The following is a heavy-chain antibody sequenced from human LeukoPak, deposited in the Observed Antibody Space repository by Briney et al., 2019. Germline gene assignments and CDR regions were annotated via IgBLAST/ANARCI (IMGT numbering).Heavy chain of an antibody. CDR2: INGSGGST. Sequence: PGGSLRLSCAASGFTFSSYAMSWVRQAPGKGLEWVSAINGSGGSTYYADSVKGRFTISRDNSKNTLYLQMGSLRAEDMAVYYCARAFVRYSSGPSIGTFDYWGQGTLVTVSS. CDR1: GFTFSSYA. D-gene: IGHD6-19*01. V-gene: IGHV3-23*01. CDR3: ARAFVRYSSGPSIGTFDY. J-gene: IGHJ4*02.